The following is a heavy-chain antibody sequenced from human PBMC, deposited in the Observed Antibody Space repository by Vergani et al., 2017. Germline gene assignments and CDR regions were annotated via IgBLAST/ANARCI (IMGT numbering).Heavy chain of an antibody. CDR1: GDSISSNNC. CDR3: ARETVVTSWDGYRFHYMDV. V-gene: IGHV4-4*03. Sequence: QVQLQESGPGLVKPPGTLSLTCAVSGDSISSNNCWTWVRQPPGKGLEWIGEICHTEDTKYSPSLKSRVTLSVDESRNLFSLRLNSVTAADTAVYYCARETVVTSWDGYRFHYMDVWGKGTTVTVSS. CDR2: ICHTEDT. D-gene: IGHD3-16*02. J-gene: IGHJ6*03.